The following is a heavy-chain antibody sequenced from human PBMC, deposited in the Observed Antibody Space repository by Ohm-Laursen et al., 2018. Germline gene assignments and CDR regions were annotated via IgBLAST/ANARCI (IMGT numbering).Heavy chain of an antibody. V-gene: IGHV4-39*01. CDR1: GGSTSNSRYY. J-gene: IGHJ4*02. CDR2: MHYSGNT. Sequence: SDTLSLTCTVSGGSTSNSRYYWGWIRQSPGEGLEWIGFMHYSGNTHYTPSLKSRVTISIDTSKNHFSLKLSSVTAADTAVYYCASSTGDSFQYYFDYWGQGTLVTVSS. CDR3: ASSTGDSFQYYFDY. D-gene: IGHD7-27*01.